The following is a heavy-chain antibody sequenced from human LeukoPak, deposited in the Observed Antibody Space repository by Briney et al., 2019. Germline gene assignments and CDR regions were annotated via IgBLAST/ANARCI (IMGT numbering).Heavy chain of an antibody. CDR2: ISAYNGDT. Sequence: ASVKVSCKASGYTFTSYGVSWVRQAPGRGLEWMGWISAYNGDTNYAQKLQGRVTMTTDTSTTTVCMELRSLRSDDTAMYFCARATAGDVDYWGQGTLVTVSS. J-gene: IGHJ4*02. CDR1: GYTFTSYG. V-gene: IGHV1-18*04. CDR3: ARATAGDVDY. D-gene: IGHD3-16*01.